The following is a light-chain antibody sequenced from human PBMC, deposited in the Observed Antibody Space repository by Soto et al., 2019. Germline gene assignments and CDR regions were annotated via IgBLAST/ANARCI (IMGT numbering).Light chain of an antibody. CDR1: QSVSSN. Sequence: EIVMTQSPATLSVSPGERATLSCRASQSVSSNLAWYQQKPGQLPRLLIYGASTRATGVPARFSGSGSGTECTLTISSLQSEDFAVYYCQQYNDWPRGTFGPGTKVDIK. CDR3: QQYNDWPRGT. CDR2: GAS. J-gene: IGKJ3*01. V-gene: IGKV3-15*01.